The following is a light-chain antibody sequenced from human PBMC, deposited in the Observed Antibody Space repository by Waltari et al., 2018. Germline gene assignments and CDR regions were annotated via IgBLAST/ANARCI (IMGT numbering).Light chain of an antibody. Sequence: EIVLTPSPGTLSLSPGESATLSCRASQGVGKYLAWYQQRPGQAPRLLLYHASIRATGIPDRFSGSGYGTDFSLTISRLEPEDFAVYYCQKYDFLPATFGQGTTVEIK. J-gene: IGKJ1*01. CDR1: QGVGKY. CDR2: HAS. V-gene: IGKV3-20*01. CDR3: QKYDFLPAT.